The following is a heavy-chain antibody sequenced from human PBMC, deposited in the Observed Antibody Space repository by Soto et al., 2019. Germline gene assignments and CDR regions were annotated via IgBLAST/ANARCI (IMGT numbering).Heavy chain of an antibody. CDR2: INSGGSST. CDR3: ARGWLVTEGSFDP. Sequence: PGGSLRLSCTASGFTFSSYWMHWVRQAPGKGLVWVSRINSGGSSTSYADSVKGRFTISRDNAKNTLYLQMNSLRAEDTAVYYCARGWLVTEGSFDPWGQGTLVTVSS. D-gene: IGHD6-19*01. CDR1: GFTFSSYW. J-gene: IGHJ5*02. V-gene: IGHV3-74*01.